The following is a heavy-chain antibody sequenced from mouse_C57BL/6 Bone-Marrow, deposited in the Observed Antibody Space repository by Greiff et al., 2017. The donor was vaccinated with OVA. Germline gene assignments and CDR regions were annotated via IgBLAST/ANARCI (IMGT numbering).Heavy chain of an antibody. CDR3: ARRVRRNYAMDY. V-gene: IGHV1-18*01. J-gene: IGHJ4*01. D-gene: IGHD2-14*01. Sequence: EVQLQQSGPELVKPGASVKIPCKASGYTFTDYNLDWVKQSHGKSLEWIGDINPNNGGTIYNQKFKGKATLTVDKSSSTAYMELRSLTSEDTAVYYCARRVRRNYAMDYWGQGTSVTVSS. CDR1: GYTFTDYN. CDR2: INPNNGGT.